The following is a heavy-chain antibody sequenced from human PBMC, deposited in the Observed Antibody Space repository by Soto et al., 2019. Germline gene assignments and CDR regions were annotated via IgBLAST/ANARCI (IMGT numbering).Heavy chain of an antibody. D-gene: IGHD6-13*01. V-gene: IGHV4-39*01. CDR3: ARRQSSSWYGL. J-gene: IGHJ4*02. CDR2: IYYSGST. Sequence: SEMLSLTCAVSSGSISSSNWWSWVRQPPGKGLEWIGSIYYSGSTYYNPSLKSRVTISVDTSKNQFSLKLSSVTAADTAVYYCARRQSSSWYGLWGQGTLVTVSS. CDR1: SGSISSSNW.